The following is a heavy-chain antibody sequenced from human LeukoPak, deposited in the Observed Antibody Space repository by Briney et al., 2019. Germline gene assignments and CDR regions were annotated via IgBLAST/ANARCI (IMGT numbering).Heavy chain of an antibody. Sequence: GGSLRLSCTASGFTFGDYAMSWVRQAPGKGLEWLGFIRSKAYGGTTEYAASVKGRFTISRDDSKSIAYLQMNSLKTEDTAVYYCTRDSVTYYYDGFDYWGQGTLVTVSS. D-gene: IGHD3-22*01. J-gene: IGHJ4*02. CDR2: IRSKAYGGTT. CDR3: TRDSVTYYYDGFDY. V-gene: IGHV3-49*04. CDR1: GFTFGDYA.